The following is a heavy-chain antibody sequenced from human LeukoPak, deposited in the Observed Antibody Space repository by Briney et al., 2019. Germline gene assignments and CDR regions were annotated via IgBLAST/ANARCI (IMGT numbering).Heavy chain of an antibody. CDR2: IYSGGST. Sequence: GGSLRLSCAASGFTVSSNYMSWVRQAPGKGLEWVSVIYSGGSTYYADSVKGRFTISRDNSKNTLYLQMNSLRAEDTAVYYCARTTVTTGGFDYWGQGTLVTVSS. D-gene: IGHD4-17*01. J-gene: IGHJ4*02. CDR1: GFTVSSNY. V-gene: IGHV3-53*01. CDR3: ARTTVTTGGFDY.